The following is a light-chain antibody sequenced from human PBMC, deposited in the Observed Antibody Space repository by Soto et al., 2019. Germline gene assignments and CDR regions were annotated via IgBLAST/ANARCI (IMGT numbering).Light chain of an antibody. CDR2: DAS. J-gene: IGKJ2*01. CDR3: QHFDNLPYT. CDR1: QDITNY. Sequence: DIQLTQYPSSLSASVGDRVTITCQASQDITNYLNWYRQKPGKAPELLIYDASNSETGVPSRFSGRGSGTDFSFTISSLQPEDIATYYCQHFDNLPYTFGQGTKLEIK. V-gene: IGKV1-33*01.